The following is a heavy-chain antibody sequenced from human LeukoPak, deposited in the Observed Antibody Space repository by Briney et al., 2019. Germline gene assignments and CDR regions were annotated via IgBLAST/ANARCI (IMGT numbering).Heavy chain of an antibody. V-gene: IGHV1-18*04. CDR3: ARDHCSGGSCYPPNWFDP. Sequence: ASVKVSCKASGYTFTSYGISWVRQAPGQGLEWMGWISAYNGNTNYAQKLQGRVTMTTDTSTSTACMELRSLRSDDTAVYYCARDHCSGGSCYPPNWFDPWGQGTLVTVSS. CDR1: GYTFTSYG. D-gene: IGHD2-15*01. J-gene: IGHJ5*02. CDR2: ISAYNGNT.